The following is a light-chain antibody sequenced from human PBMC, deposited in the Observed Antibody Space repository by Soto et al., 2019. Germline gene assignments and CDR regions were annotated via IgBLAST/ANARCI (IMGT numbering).Light chain of an antibody. V-gene: IGKV1-5*03. J-gene: IGKJ1*01. Sequence: IHIVQASTTQRGSLRDSQTNTYRASQTISSWLAWYQQKPGKAPKLLIYKASTLKSGVPSGFSGSGSGTEFTLTISSLQPDDFATYYCQHYNSYSEAFGQGTKVDIK. CDR2: KAS. CDR3: QHYNSYSEA. CDR1: QTISSW.